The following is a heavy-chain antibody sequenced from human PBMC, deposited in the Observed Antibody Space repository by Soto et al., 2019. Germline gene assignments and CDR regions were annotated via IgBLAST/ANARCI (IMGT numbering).Heavy chain of an antibody. V-gene: IGHV1-18*01. CDR3: AKLSAAVGGRFDP. CDR1: GYTFISYP. D-gene: IGHD2-15*01. Sequence: ASVKVSCKASGYTFISYPITWVRQAPGQGLEWMGWISTYNGNTHYAQNFQGRLTMTTDTSTSTAYMELRSLRSDDTAVYFCAKLSAAVGGRFDPWGQGTLVTVSS. J-gene: IGHJ5*02. CDR2: ISTYNGNT.